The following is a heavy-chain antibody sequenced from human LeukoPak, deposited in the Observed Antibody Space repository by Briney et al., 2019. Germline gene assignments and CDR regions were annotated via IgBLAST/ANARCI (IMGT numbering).Heavy chain of an antibody. Sequence: GGSLRLSCAVSGFTFSSYWMSWVRQAPGKGLEWLSGIWHNGGNTYYADSVKGRFTVSRDNSKNTLFLQMNSLRAEDTAVYYCAKLYYYDSDGRNSFDIWGQGTMVTVSS. CDR2: IWHNGGNT. V-gene: IGHV3-23*01. CDR3: AKLYYYDSDGRNSFDI. J-gene: IGHJ3*02. CDR1: GFTFSSYW. D-gene: IGHD3-22*01.